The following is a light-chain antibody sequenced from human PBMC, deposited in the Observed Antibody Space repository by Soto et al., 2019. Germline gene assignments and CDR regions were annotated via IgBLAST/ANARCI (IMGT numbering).Light chain of an antibody. CDR3: QQYNGWPIT. CDR2: GAS. Sequence: EIVMTQSPATVSGSRLEIGTLSFMASQSISDTLAWYQQKPGQAPRLLIYGASKRATGFPARFSGSGSGTEFTLTISSLQSEDFAVYYCQQYNGWPITFGQGTRLEIK. CDR1: QSISDT. V-gene: IGKV3-15*01. J-gene: IGKJ5*01.